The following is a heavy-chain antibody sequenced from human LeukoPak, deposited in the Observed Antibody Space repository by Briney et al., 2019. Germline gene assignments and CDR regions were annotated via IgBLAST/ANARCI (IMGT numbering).Heavy chain of an antibody. V-gene: IGHV1-2*02. Sequence: ASVKVSCKASGYTFTGYYMHWVRQAPGQGLEWMGWINPNSGGTNYAQKFQGRVTMTRDASISTAYMELSRLRSDDTAVYYCASDSSGYYGFDPWGQGTLVTVSS. D-gene: IGHD3-22*01. CDR1: GYTFTGYY. J-gene: IGHJ5*02. CDR2: INPNSGGT. CDR3: ASDSSGYYGFDP.